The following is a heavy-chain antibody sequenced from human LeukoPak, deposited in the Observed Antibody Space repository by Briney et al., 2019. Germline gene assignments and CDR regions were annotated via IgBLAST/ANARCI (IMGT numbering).Heavy chain of an antibody. CDR3: ATIGGTDDY. D-gene: IGHD3-16*01. J-gene: IGHJ4*02. CDR2: LYYSGST. CDR1: GGSMSSSSYY. Sequence: SETLSLTCSVSGGSMSSSSYYWGWIRQPPGKGLEWIGSLYYSGSTYYNPSLKSRITISVDTSKNQFSLKLSSVTAADTAVYYCATIGGTDDYWGQGTLVTVSS. V-gene: IGHV4-39*07.